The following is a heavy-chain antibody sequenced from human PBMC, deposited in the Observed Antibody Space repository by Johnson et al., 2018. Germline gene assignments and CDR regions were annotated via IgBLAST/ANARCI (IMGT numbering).Heavy chain of an antibody. J-gene: IGHJ2*01. CDR1: GFKFSDYG. Sequence: QVQLVESGGGVVQPGGSLRLSCAASGFKFSDYGMHWVRQAPGKGLEWAAVIYYDGSKTYFAESVKGRFTISRDDSKSTLYLQMNSLRDEDTALYYCTRDVRSRYFDLWGRGTLVTVSS. CDR2: IYYDGSKT. V-gene: IGHV3-33*01. CDR3: TRDVRSRYFDL.